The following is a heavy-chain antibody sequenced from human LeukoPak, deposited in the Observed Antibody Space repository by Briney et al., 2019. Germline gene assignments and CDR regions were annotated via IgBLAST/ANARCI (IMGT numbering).Heavy chain of an antibody. D-gene: IGHD2-2*01. Sequence: ASVKVSCKASGYTFTSCGISWVRQAPGQGLEWMGWISAYNGNTNYAQKLQGRVTMTTDTSTSTAYMELRSLRSDDTAVYYCARAGYCSSTSCRKKYYYYYMDVWGKGTTVTVSS. V-gene: IGHV1-18*01. CDR1: GYTFTSCG. CDR3: ARAGYCSSTSCRKKYYYYYMDV. J-gene: IGHJ6*03. CDR2: ISAYNGNT.